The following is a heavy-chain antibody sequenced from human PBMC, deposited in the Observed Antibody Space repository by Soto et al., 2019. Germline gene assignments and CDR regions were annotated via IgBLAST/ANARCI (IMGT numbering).Heavy chain of an antibody. D-gene: IGHD6-13*01. CDR1: GFTFSSYA. V-gene: IGHV3-23*01. Sequence: XGSLRLPCAASGFTFSSYAMSWVRQAPGKGLDWVSAISVSGGSTYYADSVKGRFTISRDNSKNTLYLQMNSLRAEDTAVYYCAKDSKRPYSRSWPPGYFQHWGQGTLVTVSS. J-gene: IGHJ1*01. CDR3: AKDSKRPYSRSWPPGYFQH. CDR2: ISVSGGST.